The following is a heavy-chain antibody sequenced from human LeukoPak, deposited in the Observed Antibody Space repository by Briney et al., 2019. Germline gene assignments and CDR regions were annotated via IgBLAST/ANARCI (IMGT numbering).Heavy chain of an antibody. V-gene: IGHV5-51*01. J-gene: IGHJ4*02. CDR1: GGLFTRYW. Sequence: GGAPKISCQLSGGLFTRYWIGWVRQMPGKGLEGMGIIYPGDSDTRYSPSFQGQVTISADKSIDTAYLQWSSLKASDTAMYFCARRYCSSASCYYFDYGGQGTLVTVS. D-gene: IGHD2-2*01. CDR3: ARRYCSSASCYYFDY. CDR2: IYPGDSDT.